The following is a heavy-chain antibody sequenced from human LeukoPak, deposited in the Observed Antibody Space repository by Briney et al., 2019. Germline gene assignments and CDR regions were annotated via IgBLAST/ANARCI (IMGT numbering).Heavy chain of an antibody. J-gene: IGHJ5*02. V-gene: IGHV4-34*01. D-gene: IGHD3-10*01. CDR2: INHSGST. CDR3: ARGGYGSGSYRDWFDP. CDR1: GGSFSGYY. Sequence: PSETLSLTCAVYGGSFSGYYWSWIRQPPGKGLEWIGEINHSGSTNYNPSLKSRVTISVDTSKNQFSLKLSSVTAADTAVYHCARGGYGSGSYRDWFDPWGQGTLVTVSS.